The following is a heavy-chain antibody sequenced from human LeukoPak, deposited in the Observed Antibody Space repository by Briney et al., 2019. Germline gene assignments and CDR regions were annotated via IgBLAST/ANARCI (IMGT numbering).Heavy chain of an antibody. J-gene: IGHJ4*02. CDR1: GYTFTAYY. V-gene: IGHV1-46*01. D-gene: IGHD2-8*02. Sequence: GASVKVSCKASGYTFTAYYMHWVRQAPGQGLEWIGIINTSGGGTNYAQKFQGRVTMTRDTSTSTVYMELGSLTSEDTAVYYCAREESGGYFDYWGQGTLVTVSS. CDR2: INTSGGGT. CDR3: AREESGGYFDY.